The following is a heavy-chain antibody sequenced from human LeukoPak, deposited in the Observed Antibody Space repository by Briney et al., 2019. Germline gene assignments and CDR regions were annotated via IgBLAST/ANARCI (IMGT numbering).Heavy chain of an antibody. CDR1: GGSFSGYY. CDR3: ARGRGVVVPAAIHNWFDP. V-gene: IGHV4-34*01. J-gene: IGHJ5*02. Sequence: PSETLSLTCAVYGGSFSGYYWSWIRQPPGKGLEWIAEINHSGSTNYNPSLKSRVTISVDTSKNQFSLKLSSVTAADTAVYYCARGRGVVVPAAIHNWFDPWGQGTLVTVSS. D-gene: IGHD2-2*01. CDR2: INHSGST.